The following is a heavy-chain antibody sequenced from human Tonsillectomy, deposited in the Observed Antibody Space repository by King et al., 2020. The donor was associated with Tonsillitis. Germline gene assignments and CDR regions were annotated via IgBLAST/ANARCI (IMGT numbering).Heavy chain of an antibody. D-gene: IGHD3-10*01. Sequence: QLQLQESGPGLVKPSETLSLTCTVSGGSFSSYYWIWLRQPPGKGLEWIGYIYHSGSTNYNPSLKSRVTISVDTSKNQFFLKLSSVTAADTAVYYCARAERAYYYYMDVWGNGTTVTVSS. J-gene: IGHJ6*03. CDR2: IYHSGST. CDR3: ARAERAYYYYMDV. CDR1: GGSFSSYY. V-gene: IGHV4-59*01.